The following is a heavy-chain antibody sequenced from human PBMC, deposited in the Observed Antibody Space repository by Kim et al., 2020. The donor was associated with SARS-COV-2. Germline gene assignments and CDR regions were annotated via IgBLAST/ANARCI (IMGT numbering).Heavy chain of an antibody. CDR2: ISAYNGNT. D-gene: IGHD3-16*02. CDR1: GYTFTSYG. J-gene: IGHJ6*02. Sequence: ASVKVSCKASGYTFTSYGISWVRQAPGQGLEWMGWISAYNGNTNYAQKLQGRVTMTTDTSTSTAYMELRSLRSDDTAVYYCARGPLRLGELSLGGPYYYYGMDVWGQGTTVTVSS. V-gene: IGHV1-18*01. CDR3: ARGPLRLGELSLGGPYYYYGMDV.